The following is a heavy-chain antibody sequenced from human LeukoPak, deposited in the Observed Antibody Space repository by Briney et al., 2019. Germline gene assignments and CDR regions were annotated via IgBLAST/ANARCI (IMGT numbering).Heavy chain of an antibody. CDR1: GFTFRSYG. Sequence: GGSLRLSCAASGFTFRSYGMHWVRQAPGKGLEWVAVIWYDGSDKYCADSVKGRFTISRDNSKDTLYLQMNSLRAEDTAVYYCARGKGNFYYAMDVWGQGTTVTVSS. V-gene: IGHV3-33*01. CDR2: IWYDGSDK. CDR3: ARGKGNFYYAMDV. D-gene: IGHD6-13*01. J-gene: IGHJ6*02.